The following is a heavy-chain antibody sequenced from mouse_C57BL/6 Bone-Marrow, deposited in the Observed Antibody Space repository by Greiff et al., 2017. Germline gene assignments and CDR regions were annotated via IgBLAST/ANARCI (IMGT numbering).Heavy chain of an antibody. CDR2: IRNKANGYPT. J-gene: IGHJ1*03. CDR1: GFTFTDYY. Sequence: EVKLVESGGGLVQPGGSLSLSCAASGFTFTDYYMSWVRQPPGKALEWLGFIRNKANGYPTEYSASVKGRFTISRDTSQSILYLQMNALRAEDSATYYCARPNWDWYFDVWGTGTTVTVSS. V-gene: IGHV7-3*01. CDR3: ARPNWDWYFDV. D-gene: IGHD4-1*01.